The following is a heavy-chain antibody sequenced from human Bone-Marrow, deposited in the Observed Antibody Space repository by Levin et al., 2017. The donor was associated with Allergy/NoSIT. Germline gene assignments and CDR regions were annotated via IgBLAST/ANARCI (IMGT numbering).Heavy chain of an antibody. J-gene: IGHJ5*02. Sequence: PSETLSLTCSLSGGSISNSYWSWIRLSPGKGLEWIGYINYYGRTVYNPSLQSRVTMSVDTSTNQFSLTLRSVTAADTALYYCAKRSGSGSYTWFGPWGQGILVSVSS. V-gene: IGHV4-59*08. CDR3: AKRSGSGSYTWFGP. D-gene: IGHD3-10*01. CDR1: GGSISNSY. CDR2: INYYGRT.